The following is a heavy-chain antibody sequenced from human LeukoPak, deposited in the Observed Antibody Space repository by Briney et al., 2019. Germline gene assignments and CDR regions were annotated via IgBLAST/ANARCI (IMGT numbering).Heavy chain of an antibody. D-gene: IGHD5-18*01. J-gene: IGHJ5*02. CDR3: ARDPGLQLSQNWFDP. CDR2: IIPILGVA. V-gene: IGHV1-69*04. CDR1: GGTFSSYA. Sequence: ASVKVSCKASGGTFSSYAISWVRQAPGQGLEWMGRIIPILGVANYAQKFQGRVTITADKSTSTAYMELSSLRSEDTAVYYCARDPGLQLSQNWFDPWGQGTLVTVSS.